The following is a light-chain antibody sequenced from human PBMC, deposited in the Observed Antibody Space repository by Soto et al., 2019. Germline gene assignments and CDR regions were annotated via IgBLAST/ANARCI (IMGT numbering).Light chain of an antibody. CDR2: AAS. Sequence: DIQLTQSPSFLSASVGDRFTITFRASQGISSYLAWYQQKPGKAPKLLIFAASTLQSGVPSRFSGSGSGTDFTLTISCLQSEDFATYYCQQYYSYPTFGQGTRLEIK. CDR3: QQYYSYPT. V-gene: IGKV1-9*01. J-gene: IGKJ5*01. CDR1: QGISSY.